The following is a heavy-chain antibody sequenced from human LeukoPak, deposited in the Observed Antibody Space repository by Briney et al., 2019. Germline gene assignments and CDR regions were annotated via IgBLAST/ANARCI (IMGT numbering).Heavy chain of an antibody. V-gene: IGHV3-48*03. J-gene: IGHJ5*02. D-gene: IGHD6-13*01. CDR2: ISSSGTNI. CDR1: GFTFSSYD. Sequence: GGSLRLSCAASGFTFSSYDMNWVRHAPGKGREWVSYISSSGTNIYHTGSVYGRFTLYRDNAKNSLYLQMSSLRAEDSAVYYCARVPGYSSSWSRFDPWGQGTRVTVS. CDR3: ARVPGYSSSWSRFDP.